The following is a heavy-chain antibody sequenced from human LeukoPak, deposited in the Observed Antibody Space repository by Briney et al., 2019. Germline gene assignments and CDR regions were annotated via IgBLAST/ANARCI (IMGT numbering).Heavy chain of an antibody. CDR2: INHSGST. V-gene: IGHV4-34*01. D-gene: IGHD1-7*01. CDR3: ARLNYYYYYYYMDV. CDR1: GGSISSYY. J-gene: IGHJ6*03. Sequence: SETLSLTCTVSGGSISSYYWSWIRQPPGKGLEWIGEINHSGSTNYNPSLKSRVTISVDTSKNQFSLKLSSVTAADTAVYYCARLNYYYYYYYMDVWGKGTTVTVSS.